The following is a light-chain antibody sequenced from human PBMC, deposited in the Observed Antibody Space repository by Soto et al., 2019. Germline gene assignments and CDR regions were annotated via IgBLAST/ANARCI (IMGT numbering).Light chain of an antibody. CDR2: GAS. Sequence: AIQLTQSPSSLSASVGDRVTITCRASQGISSYLAWYQQQPGKAPNLLIYGASSLAAGVPSRFSGSGSGTDFTLTISSLQPDDFASYYCQQYSSSTTFGQGTKVDIK. V-gene: IGKV1-13*02. J-gene: IGKJ1*01. CDR3: QQYSSSTT. CDR1: QGISSY.